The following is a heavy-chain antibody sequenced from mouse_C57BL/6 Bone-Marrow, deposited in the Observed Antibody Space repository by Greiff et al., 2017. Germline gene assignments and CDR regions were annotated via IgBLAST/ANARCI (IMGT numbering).Heavy chain of an antibody. CDR3: ARASMVPFAY. J-gene: IGHJ3*01. V-gene: IGHV5-4*01. Sequence: EVQVVESGGGLVKPGGSLKLSCAASGFTFSSYAMSWVRQTPEKRLEWVATISDGGSYTYYPDNVKGRFTISRDNAKNNLSLQMSHLKSEDKAFYYCARASMVPFAYWGQGTLVTVSA. D-gene: IGHD1-1*02. CDR1: GFTFSSYA. CDR2: ISDGGSYT.